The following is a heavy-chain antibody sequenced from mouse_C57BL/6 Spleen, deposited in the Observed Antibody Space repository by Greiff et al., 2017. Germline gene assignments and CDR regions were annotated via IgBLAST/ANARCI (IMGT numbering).Heavy chain of an antibody. D-gene: IGHD2-4*01. CDR1: GYAFSSYW. J-gene: IGHJ3*01. CDR2: IYPGDGDT. Sequence: VQLQESGAELVKPGASVKISCKASGYAFSSYWMNWVKQRPGKGLEWIGQIYPGDGDTNYNGKFKGKATLTADKSSSTAYMQLSSRTSEDSAVYFCARLYDYGAWFAYWGQGSLVSVSA. V-gene: IGHV1-80*01. CDR3: ARLYDYGAWFAY.